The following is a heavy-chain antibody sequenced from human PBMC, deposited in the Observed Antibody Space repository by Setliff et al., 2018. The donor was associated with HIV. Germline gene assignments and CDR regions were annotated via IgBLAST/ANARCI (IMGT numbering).Heavy chain of an antibody. CDR3: ARLGAARPGDYYHYMDV. V-gene: IGHV5-51*01. CDR1: GYTFTNYW. Sequence: GESLKISCKGSGYTFTNYWIGWVRQMPGKGLEWMGIMYPGASDTRYSPSFQGLVTISADKSITTAYLQWSSLKASDTAMYYCARLGAARPGDYYHYMDVWGKGTTVTVSS. J-gene: IGHJ6*03. D-gene: IGHD6-13*01. CDR2: MYPGASDT.